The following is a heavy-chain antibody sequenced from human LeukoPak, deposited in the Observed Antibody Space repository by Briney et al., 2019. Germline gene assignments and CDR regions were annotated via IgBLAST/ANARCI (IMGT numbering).Heavy chain of an antibody. CDR2: INPDSGFI. Sequence: ASVKVSCKASGYKLTDDYMHWVRQAPGQGLEFMGWINPDSGFINYAQKFKGRVTMTRDTSISTAYLEVRSLTSDDTAVYYCAPTAEAYTSWWKVWGQGTLVTVSS. CDR1: GYKLTDDY. J-gene: IGHJ4*02. V-gene: IGHV1-2*02. CDR3: APTAEAYTSWWKV. D-gene: IGHD3-16*01.